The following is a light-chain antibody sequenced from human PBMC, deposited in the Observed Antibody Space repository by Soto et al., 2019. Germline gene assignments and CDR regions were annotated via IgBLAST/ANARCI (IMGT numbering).Light chain of an antibody. J-gene: IGKJ4*01. CDR1: QSISDW. CDR3: QQYDDYPLT. V-gene: IGKV1-5*03. CDR2: RAS. Sequence: DIQMTQSPSTLSASVGDRVTISCRASQSISDWLAWYQQKPGKAPRLLIYRASSLQTGVPSRFSGSGSGTEFTLTISSLQPDDSATYYCQQYDDYPLTFGGGTKVEIK.